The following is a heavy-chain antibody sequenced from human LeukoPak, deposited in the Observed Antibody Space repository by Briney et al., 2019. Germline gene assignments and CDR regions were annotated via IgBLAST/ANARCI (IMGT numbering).Heavy chain of an antibody. CDR2: IYYSGST. CDR3: ARDHPARSSGWYGVYY. CDR1: GGSITSYY. J-gene: IGHJ4*02. V-gene: IGHV4-59*01. Sequence: PSETLSLTCTVSGGSITSYYWSWIRQPPGKGLEWIGYIYYSGSTNYNPSLKSRVTMSVDTSKNQLSLKMSSVTAADTAVYYCARDHPARSSGWYGVYYWGQGTLVTVSS. D-gene: IGHD6-19*01.